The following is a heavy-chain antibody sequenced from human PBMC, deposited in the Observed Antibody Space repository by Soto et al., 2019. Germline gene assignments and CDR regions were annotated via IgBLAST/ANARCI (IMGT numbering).Heavy chain of an antibody. CDR2: INAGNGNT. CDR3: ARSIVVVTSFDY. Sequence: QVQLVQSGAEVKKPGASVKVSCKASGYTFTSYAMHWVRQAPGQRLEWMGWINAGNGNTKYSQKFQDRVTITRDTSASTAYMELSSLRSEDTAVYYCARSIVVVTSFDYWGQGTLVTVSS. D-gene: IGHD3-22*01. V-gene: IGHV1-3*01. CDR1: GYTFTSYA. J-gene: IGHJ4*02.